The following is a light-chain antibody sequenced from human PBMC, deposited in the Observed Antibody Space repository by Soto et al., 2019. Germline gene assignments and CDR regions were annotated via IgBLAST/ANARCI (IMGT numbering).Light chain of an antibody. CDR3: AAWDHSLSGWI. CDR2: RNN. CDR1: SSNIGSDF. Sequence: QSVLTQPPSASATPGQRVTLSCSGSSSNIGSDFVFWYQQLPGTATKLLIDRNNQRHSGVPDRFSGYKSGTSASLAISGLRSEDEADYYCAAWDHSLSGWIIGGGTKLTVL. J-gene: IGLJ2*01. V-gene: IGLV1-47*01.